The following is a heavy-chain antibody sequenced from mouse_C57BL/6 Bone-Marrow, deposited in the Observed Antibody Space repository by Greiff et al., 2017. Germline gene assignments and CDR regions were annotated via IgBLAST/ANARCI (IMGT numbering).Heavy chain of an antibody. V-gene: IGHV1-59*01. Sequence: VKLQQPGAELVRPGTSVKLSCKASGYTFTSYWMHWVKQRPGQGLEWIGVIDPSDSYTNYNQKFKGKATLTVDTSSSTAYMQRSSLTSEDSAVYYCASPLLLRSYYFDYWGQGTTLTVSS. J-gene: IGHJ2*01. CDR1: GYTFTSYW. CDR3: ASPLLLRSYYFDY. CDR2: IDPSDSYT. D-gene: IGHD1-1*01.